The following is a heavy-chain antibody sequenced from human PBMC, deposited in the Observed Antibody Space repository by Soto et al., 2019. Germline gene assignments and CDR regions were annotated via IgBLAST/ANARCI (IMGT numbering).Heavy chain of an antibody. V-gene: IGHV1-69*04. CDR3: ARGPLVVLNYFES. CDR2: IFPLTDIP. J-gene: IGHJ4*02. CDR1: GGTFRNYP. Sequence: SVTVSCKASGGTFRNYPINWVRQAPGQGLEWMGSIFPLTDIPDYAQNFQARLTITADKSTSTAYMELSSLTSDDTAMYFCARGPLVVLNYFESWGQGTLVTVSS.